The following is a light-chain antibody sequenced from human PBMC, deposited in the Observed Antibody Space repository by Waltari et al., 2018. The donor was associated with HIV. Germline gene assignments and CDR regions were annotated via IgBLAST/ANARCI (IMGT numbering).Light chain of an antibody. CDR2: HDT. CDR1: NIGSKS. V-gene: IGLV3-21*01. J-gene: IGLJ3*02. CDR3: QVWDTNTDQYVM. Sequence: SYVLTQPPSVSVAPGKTARITCGGENIGSKSVNWYQKQPGQAPVMVIYHDTDRPSGIPDRFSGSNSEDTATLTIRRVEAGDEADYFCQVWDTNTDQYVMFGGGTSLAV.